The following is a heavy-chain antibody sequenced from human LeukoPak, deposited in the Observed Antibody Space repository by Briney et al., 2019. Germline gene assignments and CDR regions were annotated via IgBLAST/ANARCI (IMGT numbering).Heavy chain of an antibody. CDR1: GFTFSSYW. D-gene: IGHD2-2*01. Sequence: GGSLRLSCAASGFTFSSYWMSWVRQAPGKGLEWVANIKQDGSEKYYVDSVKGRFTISRDNAKNSLYPQMNSLRAEDTAVYYCARDGVVPAAINPPGDYWGQGTLVTVSS. J-gene: IGHJ4*02. V-gene: IGHV3-7*01. CDR2: IKQDGSEK. CDR3: ARDGVVPAAINPPGDY.